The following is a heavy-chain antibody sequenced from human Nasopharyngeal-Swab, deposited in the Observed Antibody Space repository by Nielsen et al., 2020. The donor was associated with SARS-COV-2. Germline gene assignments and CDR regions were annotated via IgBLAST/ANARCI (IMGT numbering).Heavy chain of an antibody. Sequence: GGSLRLSCAASGFTFGAYRMNWVRQAPGKGLEWVSSINSLSTYIHYVVLVKGRFTISRDNAKSSLYLQMNSLRAEDTAVYYCARERGSSGLDGFDIWGQGTMVTVSP. CDR1: GFTFGAYR. CDR2: INSLSTYI. J-gene: IGHJ3*02. D-gene: IGHD6-19*01. V-gene: IGHV3-21*01. CDR3: ARERGSSGLDGFDI.